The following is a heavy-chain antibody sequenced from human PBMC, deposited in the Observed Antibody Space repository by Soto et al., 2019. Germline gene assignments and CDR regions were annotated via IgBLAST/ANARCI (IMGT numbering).Heavy chain of an antibody. Sequence: ASVKVSCKASGGTFSSYAISWVRQAPGQGLEWMGGIIPIFGTANYAQKFQGRVTITADKSTSTAYMELSSLRSEDTAVYYCASILTGHAGYYYYGMDVWGQGTTVTVSS. CDR3: ASILTGHAGYYYYGMDV. J-gene: IGHJ6*02. CDR1: GGTFSSYA. CDR2: IIPIFGTA. D-gene: IGHD3-9*01. V-gene: IGHV1-69*06.